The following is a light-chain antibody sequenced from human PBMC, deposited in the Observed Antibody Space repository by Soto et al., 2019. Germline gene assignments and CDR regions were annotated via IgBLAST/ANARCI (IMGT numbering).Light chain of an antibody. CDR3: QTWGTGIRV. J-gene: IGLJ2*01. Sequence: QAVVTQSPSASASLGASVKLTCTLSSGHSSYAIAWHQQQPEKGPRYLMKLNSDGSHSKGDGIPDRFSGSSSGAVRYLTISSLQSEDEADYYCQTWGTGIRVFGGGTKLTVL. V-gene: IGLV4-69*01. CDR1: SGHSSYA. CDR2: LNSDGSH.